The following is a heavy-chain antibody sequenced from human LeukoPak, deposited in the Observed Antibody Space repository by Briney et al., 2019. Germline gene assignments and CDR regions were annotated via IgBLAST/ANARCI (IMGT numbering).Heavy chain of an antibody. CDR1: GNSFNTYW. J-gene: IGHJ3*02. Sequence: GESLKISCEGSGNSFNTYWIGWVRQMPGKGLEWMGIIYPGDSDTRYSPSFQGQVTISADKSISTAYLQWSSLKASDTAMYYCARPIAVADDAFDIWGQGTMVTVSS. CDR2: IYPGDSDT. V-gene: IGHV5-51*01. CDR3: ARPIAVADDAFDI. D-gene: IGHD6-19*01.